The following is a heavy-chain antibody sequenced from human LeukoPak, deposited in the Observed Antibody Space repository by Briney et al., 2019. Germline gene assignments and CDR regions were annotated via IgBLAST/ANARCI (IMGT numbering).Heavy chain of an antibody. CDR1: GYTFTSYG. Sequence: GASVKVSCKASGYTFTSYGISWVRQAPGQGLEWMGWISAYNGNTNYAQKLQGRVTMTTDTSTSTAYMELRSLRSDDTAVYYCARGVDVLLWFGELSYFDYWGQGTLVTVSS. D-gene: IGHD3-10*01. J-gene: IGHJ4*02. CDR2: ISAYNGNT. V-gene: IGHV1-18*01. CDR3: ARGVDVLLWFGELSYFDY.